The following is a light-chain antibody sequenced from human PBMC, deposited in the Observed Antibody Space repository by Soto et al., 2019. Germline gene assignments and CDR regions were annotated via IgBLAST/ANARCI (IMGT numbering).Light chain of an antibody. CDR2: AAS. J-gene: IGKJ1*01. Sequence: AMQMTQSPSSLSASGLGVVTISFLASQGIRNDLGWYHQKPGKAPKRLIYAASSLQSGVTSRFSGSGSGTDFTLTISSLQPEDFATDYCLQDHNYPWTFGQGTKVDIK. CDR1: QGIRND. V-gene: IGKV1-6*01. CDR3: LQDHNYPWT.